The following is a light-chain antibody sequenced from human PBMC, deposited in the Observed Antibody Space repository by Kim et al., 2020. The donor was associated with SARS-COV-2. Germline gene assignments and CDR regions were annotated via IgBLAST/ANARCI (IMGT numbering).Light chain of an antibody. CDR1: SSDVGAYNY. V-gene: IGLV2-8*01. CDR2: EVN. J-gene: IGLJ2*01. CDR3: SSYAGTNNLI. Sequence: GQSVAISCTGTSSDVGAYNYVSWYQQHPGKAPKLMIYEVNKRPSGVPDRFSGSNSGNTASLTVSGLQAEDEADYYYSSYAGTNNLIFGGGTQLTVL.